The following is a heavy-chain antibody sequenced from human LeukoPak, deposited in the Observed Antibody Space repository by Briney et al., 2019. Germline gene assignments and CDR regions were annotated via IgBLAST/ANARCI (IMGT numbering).Heavy chain of an antibody. CDR2: IYYSGST. J-gene: IGHJ5*02. CDR3: ARGKGQLAQWFDP. V-gene: IGHV4-59*01. D-gene: IGHD6-13*01. Sequence: SETLSLTCTVSGGSISSYYWSWIRQPPGKGLEWIGYIYYSGSTNYNPSLKSRVTISVDTSKNQFSLKLSSVTAADTAVYYCARGKGQLAQWFDPWGQGTLVTVSS. CDR1: GGSISSYY.